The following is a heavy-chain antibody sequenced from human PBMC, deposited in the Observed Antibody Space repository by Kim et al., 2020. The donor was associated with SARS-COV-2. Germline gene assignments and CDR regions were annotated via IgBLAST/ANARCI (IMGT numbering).Heavy chain of an antibody. CDR1: GGSFSGYY. V-gene: IGHV4-34*01. D-gene: IGHD2-15*01. CDR2: INHSGST. J-gene: IGHJ4*02. Sequence: SETLSLTCAVYGGSFSGYYWSWIRQPPGKGLEWIGEINHSGSTNYNPSLKSRVTISVDTSKNQFSLKLSSVTAADTAVYYCARGSGLTPRTIYIFWGQGTLGTVSS. CDR3: ARGSGLTPRTIYIF.